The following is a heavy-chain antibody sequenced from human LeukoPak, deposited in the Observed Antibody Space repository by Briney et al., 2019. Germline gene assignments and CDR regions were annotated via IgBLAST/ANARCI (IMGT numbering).Heavy chain of an antibody. CDR3: ARGGYYSFSDY. D-gene: IGHD3-22*01. V-gene: IGHV1-46*01. Sequence: GASVKVSCKASGYTFTSYYIHLMRQAPGQGLKWMGIINPSGGSTSYSQKFQGRVTMTTDTSTSTVYMELSSLRSEDTAVYYCARGGYYSFSDYWGQGTLVTVSS. CDR1: GYTFTSYY. J-gene: IGHJ4*02. CDR2: INPSGGST.